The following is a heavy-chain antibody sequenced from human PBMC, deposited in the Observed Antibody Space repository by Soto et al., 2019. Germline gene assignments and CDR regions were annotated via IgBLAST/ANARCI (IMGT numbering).Heavy chain of an antibody. CDR3: ARDRGNDGRDVLTAFYHFDY. D-gene: IGHD2-21*02. V-gene: IGHV4-39*02. J-gene: IGHJ4*02. Sequence: SETLSLTCTVSGYSVSSRSYFWGWIRQPPGKGLEWIGTIYYNGSTYYNPSLKSRVTLFVDTSKNQFSLKLTSVTASDTAVYYCARDRGNDGRDVLTAFYHFDYWGQGALVTVSS. CDR1: GYSVSSRSYF. CDR2: IYYNGST.